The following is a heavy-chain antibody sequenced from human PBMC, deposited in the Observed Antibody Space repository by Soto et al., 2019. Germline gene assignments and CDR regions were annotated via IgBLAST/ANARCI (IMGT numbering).Heavy chain of an antibody. J-gene: IGHJ4*02. CDR2: ITGSSGRT. D-gene: IGHD1-26*01. CDR1: GFNFRNYA. Sequence: GGSLRLSYAASGFNFRNYAMNWVRKATGKGLEWVSGITGSSGRTFYADSVKGRFTISRDNSKNTVYLQMNSVRADDTAVYYCAKEYTSTSRGSFDYWGQGALVTVSS. V-gene: IGHV3-23*01. CDR3: AKEYTSTSRGSFDY.